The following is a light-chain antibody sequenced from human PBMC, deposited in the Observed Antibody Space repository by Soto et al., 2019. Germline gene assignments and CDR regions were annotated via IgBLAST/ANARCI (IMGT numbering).Light chain of an antibody. CDR3: HDYDGSPT. V-gene: IGKV3-20*01. CDR1: QTFSSTY. J-gene: IGKJ4*01. Sequence: LVWSKSPSPLSLSPCYRATLFCRASQTFSSTYLAWYQQKPGQAPRLLIYDASNRAAGIPNRFSGSASGPDFTLTISLQEPEDFTVYCCHDYDGSPTFGGGTKVDIK. CDR2: DAS.